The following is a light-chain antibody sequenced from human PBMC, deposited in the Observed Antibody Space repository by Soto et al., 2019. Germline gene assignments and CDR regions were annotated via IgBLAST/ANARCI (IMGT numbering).Light chain of an antibody. CDR1: QDISDD. V-gene: IGKV1-6*01. CDR3: LQNHNYPRT. J-gene: IGKJ1*01. CDR2: GAS. Sequence: AIQMTQSPSSLSASVGDRVTITCRASQDISDDVGWYQQTPGKAPKLLISGASRLQSGVPSRFSGSGSGAAFTRTITSLGPEDSATYYCLQNHNYPRTFGQGTKVEI.